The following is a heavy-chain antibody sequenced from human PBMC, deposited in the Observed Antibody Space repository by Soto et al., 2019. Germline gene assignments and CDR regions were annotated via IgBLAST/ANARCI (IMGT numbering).Heavy chain of an antibody. CDR2: ISGSGGST. V-gene: IGHV3-23*01. Sequence: GGSLRLSCAASGFTFSSYAMSWVRQAPGKGLEWVSAISGSGGSTYYADSVKGRFTISRDNSKNTLYLQMNSLRAEDTAVYYCAKRFRRPIVVVPAANPLGAFDIWGQGTMVTVSS. D-gene: IGHD2-2*01. CDR3: AKRFRRPIVVVPAANPLGAFDI. CDR1: GFTFSSYA. J-gene: IGHJ3*02.